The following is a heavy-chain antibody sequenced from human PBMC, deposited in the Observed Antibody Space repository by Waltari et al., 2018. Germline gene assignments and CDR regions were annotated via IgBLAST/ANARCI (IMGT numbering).Heavy chain of an antibody. Sequence: EAQLVESGGAWEHPGGSLRLSCAASGFNFGGYEMNWVRQAPGEGLEWVAYKSGSEGPINYADSVKGRFTISGDNAANTVYLLVNDLRAEDTAVYFCARALLEGQAAIFASWGQGTLIAVSS. CDR2: KSGSEGPI. V-gene: IGHV3-48*03. J-gene: IGHJ4*02. CDR3: ARALLEGQAAIFAS. D-gene: IGHD5-12*01. CDR1: GFNFGGYE.